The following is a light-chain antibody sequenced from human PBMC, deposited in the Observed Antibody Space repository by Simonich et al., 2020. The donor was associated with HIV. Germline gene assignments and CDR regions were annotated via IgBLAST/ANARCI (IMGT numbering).Light chain of an antibody. Sequence: DIQMTQSPSSLSASVGNRVTITCRASQGISNSLAWYQQKPGKAPKLLLYAASRFESGVPSRFSGSGAVTDYTLTISSLQPEDFATYYCQQYYSTPPTFGQGTKVEIK. CDR1: QGISNS. CDR2: AAS. J-gene: IGKJ1*01. CDR3: QQYYSTPPT. V-gene: IGKV1-NL1*01.